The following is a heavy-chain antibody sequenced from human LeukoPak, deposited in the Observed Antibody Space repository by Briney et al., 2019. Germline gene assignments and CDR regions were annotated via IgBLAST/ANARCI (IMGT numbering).Heavy chain of an antibody. Sequence: SETLSLTCAVSGYSISSGYYWGCIRQPPGKGLEWIGSIYHSGSTYYKPSLKSRITISVDTSKNHFSLKLSSVTAADTAVYYCASSTWFGTRIGVDYWGQGTLVTVSS. CDR2: IYHSGST. CDR1: GYSISSGYY. CDR3: ASSTWFGTRIGVDY. J-gene: IGHJ4*02. V-gene: IGHV4-38-2*01. D-gene: IGHD3-10*01.